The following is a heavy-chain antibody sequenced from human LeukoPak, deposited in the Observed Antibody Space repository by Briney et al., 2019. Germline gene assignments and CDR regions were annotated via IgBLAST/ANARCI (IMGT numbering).Heavy chain of an antibody. Sequence: PGGFLRLSCSASGFTFSYYAIHWVRQAPGKGLEWVALIWSDGSNKYYADSVKGRITISRDNSKNTVYLQMNSLRAEDTAVYYCARELFSSGSCPDGWGQGTLVTVSS. V-gene: IGHV3-33*01. CDR1: GFTFSYYA. J-gene: IGHJ4*02. CDR2: IWSDGSNK. CDR3: ARELFSSGSCPDG. D-gene: IGHD3-10*01.